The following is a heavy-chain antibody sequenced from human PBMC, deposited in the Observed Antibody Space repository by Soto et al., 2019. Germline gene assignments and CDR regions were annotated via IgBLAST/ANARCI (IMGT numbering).Heavy chain of an antibody. V-gene: IGHV6-1*01. J-gene: IGHJ4*02. CDR2: TYYRSKWYN. CDR1: GDGVSSNSAG. D-gene: IGHD1-7*01. CDR3: ARGSWNYVQGFDY. Sequence: SQTLSLTCAISGDGVSSNSAGWNWIRQSPSRGLEWLGRTYYRSKWYNDYAVSVKSRITINPDTSKNQFSLQLNSVTPEDTAVYYCARGSWNYVQGFDYWGQGTLVTVSS.